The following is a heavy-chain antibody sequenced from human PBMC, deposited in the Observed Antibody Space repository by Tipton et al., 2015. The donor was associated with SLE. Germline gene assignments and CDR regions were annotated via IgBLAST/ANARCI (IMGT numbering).Heavy chain of an antibody. J-gene: IGHJ4*02. V-gene: IGHV4-34*01. CDR3: ARVGYRVIDY. CDR1: GGSFSGYY. D-gene: IGHD5-12*01. Sequence: GLVKPSETLSLTCAVYGGSFSGYYWSWIRQPPGKGLEWIGEINHSGSTNYNPSLKSRVTISVDTSKNQFSLKLSSVTAADTAVYYCARVGYRVIDYWGQGTLVTVSS. CDR2: INHSGST.